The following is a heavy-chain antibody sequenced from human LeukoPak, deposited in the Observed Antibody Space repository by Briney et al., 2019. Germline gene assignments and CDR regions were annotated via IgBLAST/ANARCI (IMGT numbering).Heavy chain of an antibody. CDR2: INPDSGGT. J-gene: IGHJ4*02. V-gene: IGHV1-2*02. Sequence: ASVKVSCKASGYTFTDYYMHWVRQAPGQGLEWMGWINPDSGGTNYAQNFQGRVTMTRDTSISTAYMELSRLRSDDTTVYYCARPFIETPSLGALDYWGQGTLVTVSS. D-gene: IGHD4-23*01. CDR3: ARPFIETPSLGALDY. CDR1: GYTFTDYY.